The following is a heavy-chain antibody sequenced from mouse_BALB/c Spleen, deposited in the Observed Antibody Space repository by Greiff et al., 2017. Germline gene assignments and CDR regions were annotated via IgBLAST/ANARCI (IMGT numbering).Heavy chain of an antibody. CDR1: GFTFTDYY. J-gene: IGHJ2*01. CDR2: IRNKANGYTT. D-gene: IGHD1-1*01. CDR3: ARGTVVFDY. V-gene: IGHV7-3*02. Sequence: EVHLVESGGGLVQPGGSLRLSCATSGFTFTDYYMSWVRQPPGKALEWLGFIRNKANGYTTEYSASVKGRFTISRDNSQSILYLQMNTLRAEDSATYYCARGTVVFDYWGQGTTLTVSS.